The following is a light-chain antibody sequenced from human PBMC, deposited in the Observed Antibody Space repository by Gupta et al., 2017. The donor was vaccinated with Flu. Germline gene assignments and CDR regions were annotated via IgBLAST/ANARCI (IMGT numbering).Light chain of an antibody. Sequence: DIVMTQSPDSLAVSLGERATINCKSSQSVLYSSNNNDYLAWYQQKPGQSPKLLIYWASTRESGVPDRISGPGSGTDFTLTISSLQAEDVATYYCQQYYSLPWTFGQGTKVEIK. V-gene: IGKV4-1*01. J-gene: IGKJ1*01. CDR3: QQYYSLPWT. CDR1: QSVLYSSNNNDY. CDR2: WAS.